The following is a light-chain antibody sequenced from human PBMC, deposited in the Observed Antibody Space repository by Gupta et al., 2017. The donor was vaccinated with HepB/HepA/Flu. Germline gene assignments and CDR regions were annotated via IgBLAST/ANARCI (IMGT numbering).Light chain of an antibody. CDR3: QQYSSSSLT. Sequence: EIVLTQSPGTLSLSPGERATLSCRASQSVSNNYLAWYQQKPGQAPRLLIYGSSTRATDIPDRFSGSGSGTGFTLTIRRLELDDFAVYYCQQYSSSSLTFGGGTKVDIK. CDR2: GSS. V-gene: IGKV3-20*01. J-gene: IGKJ4*01. CDR1: QSVSNNY.